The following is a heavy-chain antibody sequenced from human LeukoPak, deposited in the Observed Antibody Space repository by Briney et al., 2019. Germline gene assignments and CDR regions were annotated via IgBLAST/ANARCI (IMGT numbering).Heavy chain of an antibody. J-gene: IGHJ4*02. CDR1: GFTFNNVW. CDR2: IKSQTDGGTT. D-gene: IGHD6-19*01. CDR3: ARGASSAWYQNFDY. Sequence: GGSLRLSCAASGFTFNNVWMSWVRQAPGKGLEWVGRIKSQTDGGTTDYAAPVKGRFTISRDGSKNTLYLQMNSLKTEDTAVYYCARGASSAWYQNFDYWGQGTLVTVSS. V-gene: IGHV3-15*01.